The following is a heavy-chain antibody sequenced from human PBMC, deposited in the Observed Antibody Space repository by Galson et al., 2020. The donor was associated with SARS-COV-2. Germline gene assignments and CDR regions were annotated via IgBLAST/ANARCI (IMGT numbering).Heavy chain of an antibody. CDR1: GGSISSGDYY. CDR3: ARGFGELSPPFDY. D-gene: IGHD3-10*01. CDR2: IYYSGST. Sequence: SETLSLTCTVSGGSISSGDYYWSWIRQPPGKGLEWIGYIYYSGSTYYNPSLKSRVTISVDTSKNQFSLKLSSVTAADTAVYYCARGFGELSPPFDYWGQGTLVTVSS. J-gene: IGHJ4*02. V-gene: IGHV4-30-4*08.